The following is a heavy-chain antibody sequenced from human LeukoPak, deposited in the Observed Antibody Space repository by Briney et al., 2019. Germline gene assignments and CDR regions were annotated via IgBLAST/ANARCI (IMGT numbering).Heavy chain of an antibody. V-gene: IGHV4-39*01. CDR2: SYYSGNT. Sequence: SETLSLTCTVSGGSISSGTSYWRWSRQPPAKGLEWFERSYYSGNTYDNPALKSRVTISVDTSKNQFSMKLSSVTAAGTALYYCARQQCSGGSCYSRAIWFDPWGQGTLVTVSS. CDR3: ARQQCSGGSCYSRAIWFDP. J-gene: IGHJ5*02. D-gene: IGHD2-15*01. CDR1: GGSISSGTSY.